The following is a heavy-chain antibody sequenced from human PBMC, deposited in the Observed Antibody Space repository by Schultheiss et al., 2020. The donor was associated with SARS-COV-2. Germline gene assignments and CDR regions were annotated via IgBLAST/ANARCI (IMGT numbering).Heavy chain of an antibody. V-gene: IGHV4-38-2*01. Sequence: SETLSLTCAVSGYSISSGYYWGWIRQPPGKGLEWIGSIYHSGSTYYNPSLKSRVTISVDTSKNQFSLKLSSVTAADTAVYYCARGRYNWNYGLDYYYGMDVWGQGTTVTVSS. D-gene: IGHD1-7*01. CDR2: IYHSGST. J-gene: IGHJ6*02. CDR1: GYSISSGYY. CDR3: ARGRYNWNYGLDYYYGMDV.